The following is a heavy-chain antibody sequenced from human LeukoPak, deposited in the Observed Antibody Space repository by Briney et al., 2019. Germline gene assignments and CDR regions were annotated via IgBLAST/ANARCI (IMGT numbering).Heavy chain of an antibody. CDR2: IYTSGNT. CDR1: GGSISSGSYY. Sequence: SQTLSLTCTVSGGSISSGSYYWSWIRQPAGKGLEWIGRIYTSGNTNYNPSLKSRVTISVDTSKNQFSLKLSSVTAADTAVYYCARANSRYYGDYYDFQHWGQGTLVTVSS. CDR3: ARANSRYYGDYYDFQH. D-gene: IGHD4-17*01. V-gene: IGHV4-61*02. J-gene: IGHJ1*01.